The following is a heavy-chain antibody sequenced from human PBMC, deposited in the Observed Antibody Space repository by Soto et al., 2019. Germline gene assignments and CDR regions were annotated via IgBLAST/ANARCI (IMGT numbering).Heavy chain of an antibody. Sequence: GGSLRLSCAVSGFSFSSYGMHWVRQAPGKGLEWVAMISYDGTDEYYADSVKGRFTISRDNSKNTLYLQMNSLRAEDTAVYYCAKDRGEPGGIGMDVWGQGTTVTVSS. J-gene: IGHJ6*02. D-gene: IGHD1-26*01. CDR2: ISYDGTDE. CDR3: AKDRGEPGGIGMDV. CDR1: GFSFSSYG. V-gene: IGHV3-30*18.